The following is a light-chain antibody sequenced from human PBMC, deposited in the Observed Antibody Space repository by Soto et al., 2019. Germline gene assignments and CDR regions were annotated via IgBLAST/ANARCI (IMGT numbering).Light chain of an antibody. V-gene: IGKV3-20*01. CDR1: QRISSSY. Sequence: IVLTQSPGTLSLSPGERATLSCRASQRISSSYLAWYQQKPGQAPRLLIYGASSRATGIPDRFSGSGSGTDFTLTISRLEPEDFAVYYCQQYDSSGTFGQGTKVDIK. CDR3: QQYDSSGT. CDR2: GAS. J-gene: IGKJ1*01.